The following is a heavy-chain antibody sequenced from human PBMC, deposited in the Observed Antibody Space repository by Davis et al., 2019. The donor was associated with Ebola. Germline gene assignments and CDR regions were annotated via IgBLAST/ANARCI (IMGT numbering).Heavy chain of an antibody. CDR3: AKDLRFLEWLLQNYYGMDV. CDR1: GFTFSSYA. CDR2: ISSRTGST. V-gene: IGHV3-23*01. J-gene: IGHJ6*04. D-gene: IGHD3-3*01. Sequence: GGSLRLSCAASGFTFSSYAMTWVRQAPGKGLEWVSVISSRTGSTNYADSVKGRFTISRDNSKNTLYLQMNSLRAEDTAVYYCAKDLRFLEWLLQNYYGMDVWGKGTTVTVSS.